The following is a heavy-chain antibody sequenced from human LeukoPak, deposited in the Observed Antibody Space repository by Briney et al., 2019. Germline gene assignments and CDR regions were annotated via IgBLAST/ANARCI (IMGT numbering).Heavy chain of an antibody. D-gene: IGHD2-21*02. V-gene: IGHV1-2*02. J-gene: IGHJ5*02. CDR3: AKQRGDASLSES. Sequence: ASVKVSCKASGYTFTGYYMHWVRQAPGQGLEWMGWINPNSGATSYLQKFQGRVTMTRDTSITTAYMELGSLRSDDTAVCYCAKQRGDASLSESWGQGTLVTVSS. CDR1: GYTFTGYY. CDR2: INPNSGAT.